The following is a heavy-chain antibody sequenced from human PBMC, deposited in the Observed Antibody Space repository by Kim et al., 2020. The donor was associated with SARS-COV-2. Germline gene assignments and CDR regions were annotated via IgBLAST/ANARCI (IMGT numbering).Heavy chain of an antibody. D-gene: IGHD6-13*01. Sequence: DSVKGRFTISRDNAKNSLYLQMNSLRAEDTALYYCARPNQQLVLGYGMDVWGQGTTVTVSS. CDR3: ARPNQQLVLGYGMDV. V-gene: IGHV3-9*01. J-gene: IGHJ6*02.